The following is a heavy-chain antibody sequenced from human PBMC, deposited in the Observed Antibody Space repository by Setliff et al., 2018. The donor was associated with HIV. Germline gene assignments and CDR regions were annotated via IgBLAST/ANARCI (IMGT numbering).Heavy chain of an antibody. J-gene: IGHJ4*02. CDR3: ARLIHTGLLYFDF. Sequence: KPSETLSLTCTVTGGSISSGGFYWTWIRQHPGKGLEWIGYIYTSGSTNYNPSLKSRVAISVDTSKNQFSLKLSSVTAADTAVYYCARLIHTGLLYFDFWGLGTLVTVSS. D-gene: IGHD2-8*02. V-gene: IGHV4-61*08. CDR1: GGSISSGGFY. CDR2: IYTSGST.